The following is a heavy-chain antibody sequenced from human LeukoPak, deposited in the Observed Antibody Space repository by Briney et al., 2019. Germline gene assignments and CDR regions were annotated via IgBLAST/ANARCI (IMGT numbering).Heavy chain of an antibody. CDR2: IQNDASTE. V-gene: IGHV3-33*05. CDR1: GFIFSHYG. CDR3: ARELSQIVWGGLDY. D-gene: IGHD2-21*01. J-gene: IGHJ4*02. Sequence: GGSLRLSCAASGFIFSHYGMHWVRQAPGKGLEWVAVIQNDASTENFADSVRGRFTISRDNSKNTVFLQMNSLRVEDTAVYYCARELSQIVWGGLDYGGQGTLVSVSS.